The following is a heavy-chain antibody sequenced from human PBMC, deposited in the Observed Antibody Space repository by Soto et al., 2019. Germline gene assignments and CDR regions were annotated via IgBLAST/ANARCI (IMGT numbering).Heavy chain of an antibody. D-gene: IGHD5-18*01. V-gene: IGHV1-18*01. CDR1: GYTFTSYG. J-gene: IGHJ4*02. Sequence: QVQLVQSGAEVRKPGASVKVYCKASGYTFTSYGLTWVRQAPGQGLEWLGWISTYHGNTNYAQKLKGRVSMTTDTPTSTAYLELRGLSSDDTAIYFCARRGYNYDYGFDYWGQGTLVTVSS. CDR2: ISTYHGNT. CDR3: ARRGYNYDYGFDY.